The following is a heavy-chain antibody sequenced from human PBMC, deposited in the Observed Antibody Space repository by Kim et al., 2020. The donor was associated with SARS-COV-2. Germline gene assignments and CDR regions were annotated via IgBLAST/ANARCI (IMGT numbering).Heavy chain of an antibody. D-gene: IGHD1-26*01. CDR3: ARDEMEELLSDY. Sequence: NYAQKLQGRVTMTTDTSTSTAYMELRSLRSDDTAVYYCARDEMEELLSDYWGQGTLVTVSS. J-gene: IGHJ4*02. V-gene: IGHV1-18*01.